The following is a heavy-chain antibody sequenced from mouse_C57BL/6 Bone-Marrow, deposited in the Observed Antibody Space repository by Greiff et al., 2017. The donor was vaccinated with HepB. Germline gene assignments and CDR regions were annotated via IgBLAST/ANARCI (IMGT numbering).Heavy chain of an antibody. V-gene: IGHV11-2*01. Sequence: VETGGGLVQPGGSRGLSCEGSGFTFSGFWMSWVRQTPGKTLEWIGDINSDGSAINYAPSIKDRFTIFRDNDKSTLYLQMSNVRSEDTATYFCMRYGSDAMDYWGQGTSVTVSS. CDR3: MRYGSDAMDY. CDR1: GFTFSGFW. J-gene: IGHJ4*01. D-gene: IGHD1-1*01. CDR2: INSDGSAI.